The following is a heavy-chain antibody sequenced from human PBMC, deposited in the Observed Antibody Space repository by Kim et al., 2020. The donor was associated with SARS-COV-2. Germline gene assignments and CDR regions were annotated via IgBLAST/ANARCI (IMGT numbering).Heavy chain of an antibody. V-gene: IGHV3-48*03. CDR1: GFTFSSYE. Sequence: GGSLRLSCAASGFTFSSYEMNWVRQAPGKGLEWVSYISSSGSTIYYADSVKGRFTISRDNAKNSLYLQMNSLRAEDTAVYYCARDCSGGSCYDAFDIWGQGTMVTVSS. CDR2: ISSSGSTI. CDR3: ARDCSGGSCYDAFDI. J-gene: IGHJ3*02. D-gene: IGHD2-15*01.